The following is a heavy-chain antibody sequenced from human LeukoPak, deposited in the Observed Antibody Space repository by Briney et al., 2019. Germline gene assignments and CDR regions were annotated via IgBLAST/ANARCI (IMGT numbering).Heavy chain of an antibody. CDR3: ARDLFSFYYDSSGPCDY. V-gene: IGHV3-11*01. Sequence: PGGSLRLSCVASGFSFSDYYMSWFRQAPGKGLEWLSFISGSGHNILYTDSVKGRFTVSRDNVKKTVFLQMNSLRAADTAVYYCARDLFSFYYDSSGPCDYWGRGTRVTVSS. CDR1: GFSFSDYY. J-gene: IGHJ4*02. D-gene: IGHD3-22*01. CDR2: ISGSGHNI.